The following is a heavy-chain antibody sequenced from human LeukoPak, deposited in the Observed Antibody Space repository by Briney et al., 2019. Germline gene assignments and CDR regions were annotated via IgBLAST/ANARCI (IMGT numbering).Heavy chain of an antibody. J-gene: IGHJ6*03. V-gene: IGHV3-23*01. Sequence: GGSLRLSCAASGFNFGSFAMSWVRQAPGKGLEWVSAISGSGGSTYYADSVKGRFTISRDNSKNTLYLQMNSLRAEDTAVYYCARTLGYSSSWYLGDYYYYYMDVWGKGTTVTVSS. CDR3: ARTLGYSSSWYLGDYYYYYMDV. D-gene: IGHD6-13*01. CDR1: GFNFGSFA. CDR2: ISGSGGST.